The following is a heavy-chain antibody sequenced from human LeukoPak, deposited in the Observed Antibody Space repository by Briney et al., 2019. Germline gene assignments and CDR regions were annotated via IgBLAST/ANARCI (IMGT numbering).Heavy chain of an antibody. J-gene: IGHJ3*02. CDR1: GGSISNSFYY. Sequence: SETLSLTCTVSGGSISNSFYYWGWIRQPPGKGLEWIGSINCSGSTYYNPSLKSRVTISVDTSKNQFSLKLSSVTAADTAVYYCARGLNNRKSGRRFDVFEIWGQGTMVTVSS. CDR3: ARGLNNRKSGRRFDVFEI. D-gene: IGHD1-14*01. CDR2: INCSGST. V-gene: IGHV4-39*01.